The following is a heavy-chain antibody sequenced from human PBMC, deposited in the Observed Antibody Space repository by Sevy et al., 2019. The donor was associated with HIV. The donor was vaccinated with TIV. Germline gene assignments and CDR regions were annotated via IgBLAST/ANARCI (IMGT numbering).Heavy chain of an antibody. CDR3: ARDYYGSGSFEFDS. V-gene: IGHV3-48*03. D-gene: IGHD3-10*01. CDR1: GFQFSSYE. CDR2: ISSTGSVI. J-gene: IGHJ4*02. Sequence: GGSLRLSCAASGFQFSSYEMNWVRQAPGKGLEWVSSISSTGSVIHYADSVRGRFTISRDNAKNSLFLQMNSLRADDTAFYYCARDYYGSGSFEFDSWGQGALVTVSS.